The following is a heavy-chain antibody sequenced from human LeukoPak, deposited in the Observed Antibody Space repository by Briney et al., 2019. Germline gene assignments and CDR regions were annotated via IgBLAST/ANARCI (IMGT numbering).Heavy chain of an antibody. J-gene: IGHJ4*02. D-gene: IGHD5-18*01. CDR1: GYTFTSYD. V-gene: IGHV1-8*03. Sequence: VASVKVSCKASGYTFTSYDINWVRQATGQGLEWMGWMNPNSGNTGYAQKFQGRVTITSHTPISTAYMELSRLRSEDTAVYYCARGRRGYSYGYVWNYWGQGTLVTVSS. CDR3: ARGRRGYSYGYVWNY. CDR2: MNPNSGNT.